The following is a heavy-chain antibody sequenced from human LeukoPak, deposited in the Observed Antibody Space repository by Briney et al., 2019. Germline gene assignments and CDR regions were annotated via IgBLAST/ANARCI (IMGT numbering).Heavy chain of an antibody. CDR1: GFTFDNYA. V-gene: IGHV3-9*01. Sequence: GRSLRLSCAASGFTFDNYAMHWVRQAPGKGLEWVSGISWNSGSKGYADSVKGRFTISRDNAKNTLYLQMNSLRAEDTAVYYCARELGSRRYFDYWGQGTLVTVSS. CDR2: ISWNSGSK. D-gene: IGHD1-26*01. CDR3: ARELGSRRYFDY. J-gene: IGHJ4*02.